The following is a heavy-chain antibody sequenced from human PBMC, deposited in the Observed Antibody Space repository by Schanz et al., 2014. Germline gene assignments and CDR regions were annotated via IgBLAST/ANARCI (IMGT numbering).Heavy chain of an antibody. CDR1: GFAFSVYG. CDR2: ISGTTTYT. J-gene: IGHJ4*01. D-gene: IGHD6-13*01. V-gene: IGHV3-21*05. Sequence: VQMVESGGGVVQPGRSLRLSCAASGFAFSVYGMHWVRQAPGKGLEWVSYISGTTTYTNYADSVKGRFTISRDNAKNSLYLQMNSLRAEDTAVYYCAREQVMAAAGLVAYWGHGTLVTVSS. CDR3: AREQVMAAAGLVAY.